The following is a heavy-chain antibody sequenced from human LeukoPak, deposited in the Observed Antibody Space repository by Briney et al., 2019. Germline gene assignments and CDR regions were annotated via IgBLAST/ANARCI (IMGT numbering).Heavy chain of an antibody. CDR2: INPNSGGT. J-gene: IGHJ6*02. CDR1: GYTFTSYG. D-gene: IGHD6-13*01. CDR3: ARDGAAADGMDV. Sequence: GASVKVSCKASGYTFTSYGISWVRQAPGQGLEWMGWINPNSGGTNYAQKFQGWVTMTRDTSISTAYMELNRLRSDDTAMYYCARDGAAADGMDVWGQGTTVTVSS. V-gene: IGHV1-2*04.